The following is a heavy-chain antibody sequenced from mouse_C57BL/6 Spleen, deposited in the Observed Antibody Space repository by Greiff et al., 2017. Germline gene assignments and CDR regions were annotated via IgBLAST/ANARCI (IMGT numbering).Heavy chain of an antibody. Sequence: DVKLQESGPGLAKPSQTLSLTCSVTGYSITSDYWNWIRKFPGHKLEYMGYISYSGSTYYSPSLTSRISITRDTSKNQYYLQLNSVTTEDTATYYCARGYGSSYGYARDYWGQGTSVTVSS. CDR1: GYSITSDY. D-gene: IGHD1-1*01. V-gene: IGHV3-8*01. J-gene: IGHJ4*01. CDR2: ISYSGST. CDR3: ARGYGSSYGYARDY.